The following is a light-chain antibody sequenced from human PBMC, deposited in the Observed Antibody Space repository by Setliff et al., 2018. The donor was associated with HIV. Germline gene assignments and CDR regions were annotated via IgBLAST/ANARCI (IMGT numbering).Light chain of an antibody. J-gene: IGLJ1*01. CDR2: DVT. V-gene: IGLV2-14*03. CDR3: GSYTSRSIPDV. CDR1: SSDIGGYNF. Sequence: QSVLTQPASVSGSPGQSITISCSGSSSDIGGYNFVSWYQQHPGKAPKLLIYDVTNRPSGISNRFSGSRSGNTASLTISGLQAEDEADYFCGSYTSRSIPDVFRTGTKVTV.